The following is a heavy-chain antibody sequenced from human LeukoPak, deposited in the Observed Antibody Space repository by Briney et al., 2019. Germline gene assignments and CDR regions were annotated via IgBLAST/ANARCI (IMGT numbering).Heavy chain of an antibody. V-gene: IGHV3-7*04. CDR3: VRDISSGWTFDI. J-gene: IGHJ3*02. Sequence: GGSLRLSCSASGFTFSNYSMSWVRQAPGKGLEWVGKARGEGGENYYVDSVNGRFTISRDNGKKSLYLQMNSLRVEGTAVYYCVRDISSGWTFDIWGQGTMVIVSS. CDR2: ARGEGGEN. CDR1: GFTFSNYS. D-gene: IGHD6-19*01.